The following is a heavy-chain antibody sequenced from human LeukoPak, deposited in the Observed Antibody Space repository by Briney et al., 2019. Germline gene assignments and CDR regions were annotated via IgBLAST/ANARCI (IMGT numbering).Heavy chain of an antibody. Sequence: GGSLRLSCAASGFTFDNYAMSWVRQAPGKGLEWVSSISGSGDSTYYADSVKGRFTISRDNSKNTLYVQMNSLRAEDTAVYYCAKGARTARSDYWGQGSLVTVSS. D-gene: IGHD6-6*01. V-gene: IGHV3-23*01. CDR2: ISGSGDST. CDR3: AKGARTARSDY. J-gene: IGHJ4*02. CDR1: GFTFDNYA.